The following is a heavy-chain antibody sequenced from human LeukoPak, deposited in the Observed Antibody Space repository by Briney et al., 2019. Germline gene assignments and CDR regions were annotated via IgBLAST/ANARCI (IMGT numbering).Heavy chain of an antibody. V-gene: IGHV5-10-1*01. D-gene: IGHD6-19*01. CDR3: ARRAELSSGWHVIAY. J-gene: IGHJ4*02. CDR2: IDPSDSYT. CDR1: GYSFTNYL. Sequence: GESLKISCKGSGYSFTNYLISWVRQMPGKGLEWMGRIDPSDSYTTYSPSFQGHVTISADKSISTAYLQWTSLKASDTAMYYCARRAELSSGWHVIAYWGQGTLVTVSS.